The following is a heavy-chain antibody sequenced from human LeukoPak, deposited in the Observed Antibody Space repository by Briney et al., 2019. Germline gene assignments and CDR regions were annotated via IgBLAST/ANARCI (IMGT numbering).Heavy chain of an antibody. V-gene: IGHV4-30-4*08. D-gene: IGHD6-19*01. J-gene: IGHJ4*02. CDR1: GGSISSGDYY. Sequence: PSQTLSLTCTVSGGSISSGDYYWSWIRQPPGKGLEWIGYIYYSGSTYYNPSLKSRVTISVDTSKNQFSLKLSSVTAADTAVYYCASVNSSGGTFDYWGQGTLVTVSS. CDR2: IYYSGST. CDR3: ASVNSSGGTFDY.